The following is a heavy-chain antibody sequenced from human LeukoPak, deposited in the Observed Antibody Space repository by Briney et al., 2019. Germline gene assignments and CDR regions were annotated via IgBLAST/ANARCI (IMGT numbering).Heavy chain of an antibody. Sequence: SETLSLTCTVSGGSISSSSYYWSWIRQPPGKGLEWIGYIYYSGITKYNPSLKSRVTISVDTSKNQFSLKLSSVTAADTAVYYCARGGWNDVFDYWGQGTLVTVSS. J-gene: IGHJ4*02. D-gene: IGHD1-1*01. V-gene: IGHV4-61*01. CDR2: IYYSGIT. CDR3: ARGGWNDVFDY. CDR1: GGSISSSSYY.